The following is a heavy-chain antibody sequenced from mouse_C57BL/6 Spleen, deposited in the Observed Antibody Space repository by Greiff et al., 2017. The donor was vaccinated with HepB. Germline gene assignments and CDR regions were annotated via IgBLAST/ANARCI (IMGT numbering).Heavy chain of an antibody. CDR3: ARCEDYGSSYYFDV. CDR1: GYTFTDYY. V-gene: IGHV1-26*01. Sequence: VQLQQSGPELVKPGASVKISCKASGYTFTDYYMNWVKQSHGKSLEWIGDINPNNGGTSYNQKFKGKATLTVDKSSSTAYMELRSLTSEDSAVYYCARCEDYGSSYYFDVWGTGTTVTVSS. D-gene: IGHD1-1*01. CDR2: INPNNGGT. J-gene: IGHJ1*03.